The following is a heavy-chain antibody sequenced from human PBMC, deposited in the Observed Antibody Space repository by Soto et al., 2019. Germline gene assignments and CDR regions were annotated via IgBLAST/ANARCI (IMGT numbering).Heavy chain of an antibody. CDR1: GYSFTKYG. CDR2: ISPHSDDI. CDR3: AELLTIFGPWAMAV. D-gene: IGHD3-3*01. J-gene: IGHJ6*02. Sequence: QAQMMQSGPEVRKPGASVKVTCKTSGYSFTKYGVTWIRQVPGQGLEWMGRISPHSDDIEYAEKFQGRLTMTRYLSTSTVYMELNNLQSVDTAIYFCAELLTIFGPWAMAVWGQGTSVSVSS. V-gene: IGHV1-18*01.